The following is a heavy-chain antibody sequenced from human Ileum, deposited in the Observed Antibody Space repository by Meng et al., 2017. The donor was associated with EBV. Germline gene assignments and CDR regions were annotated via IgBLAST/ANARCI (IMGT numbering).Heavy chain of an antibody. J-gene: IGHJ4*02. V-gene: IGHV1-18*01. CDR2: ISGYNGNA. CDR3: ARIAGSGWNFDY. D-gene: IGHD6-19*01. CDR1: GYTFTSYG. Sequence: HVQLVQSGTEVKNPGASVKVSCKPSGYTFTSYGITWVRQAPGQGLEWMGWISGYNGNANYAQKLQGRVTMTTDTSTSTVYMELRSLRSEDTAVYYCARIAGSGWNFDYWGQGTLVTVSS.